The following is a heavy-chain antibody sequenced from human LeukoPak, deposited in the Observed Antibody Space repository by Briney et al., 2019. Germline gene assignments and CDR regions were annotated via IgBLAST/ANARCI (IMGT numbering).Heavy chain of an antibody. CDR3: AKRYCSGGSCYFDY. V-gene: IGHV3-23*01. CDR2: ISGSGSTT. J-gene: IGHJ4*02. Sequence: GGSLRLSCAASGFTFSSYAMSWVRQAPGKGLEWVSAISGSGSTTYYADSVKGRFTISRDNSKNTLYLQMNSLRAEGTAVYYCAKRYCSGGSCYFDYWGQGTLVTVSS. CDR1: GFTFSSYA. D-gene: IGHD2-15*01.